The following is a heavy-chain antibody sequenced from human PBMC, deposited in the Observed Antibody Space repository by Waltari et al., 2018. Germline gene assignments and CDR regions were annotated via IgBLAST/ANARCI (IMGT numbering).Heavy chain of an antibody. CDR3: ARDSALCNRINCRGDAFDI. V-gene: IGHV3-7*01. CDR1: GFTFNSYW. J-gene: IGHJ3*02. CDR2: IKKDGSEK. Sequence: EVQLVESGGGLVQPGGSLRLSCAASGFTFNSYWMSWVRQAPGKGLEWVANIKKDGSEKYYVYSVTGRFTISRDNAKNSLYLQMNSLRAEDTAVYSCARDSALCNRINCRGDAFDIWGQGTMVTVSS. D-gene: IGHD1-1*01.